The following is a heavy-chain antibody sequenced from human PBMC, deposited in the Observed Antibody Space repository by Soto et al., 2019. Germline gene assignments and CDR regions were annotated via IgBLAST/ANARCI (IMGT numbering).Heavy chain of an antibody. D-gene: IGHD1-26*01. CDR1: GFTFSNYG. Sequence: GGSLRLSCAASGFTFSNYGMHWVRQAPGKGLEWVAVISYDGSNKYYADSVKGRFTISRDNSKNTLYLQMNSLRAEDTAVYYCAKDLGSGSYLFDAFDIWGQGTMVTVSS. J-gene: IGHJ3*02. V-gene: IGHV3-30*18. CDR3: AKDLGSGSYLFDAFDI. CDR2: ISYDGSNK.